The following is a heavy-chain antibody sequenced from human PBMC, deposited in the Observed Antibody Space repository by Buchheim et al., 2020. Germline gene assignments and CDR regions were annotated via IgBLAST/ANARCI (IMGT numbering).Heavy chain of an antibody. J-gene: IGHJ4*02. CDR1: GFTFSDYY. V-gene: IGHV3-11*01. CDR2: ISSSGSVR. D-gene: IGHD5-24*01. Sequence: QVQLVESGGGLVKPGGSLRLSCATSGFTFSDYYMSWIRQAPGKGPEWVSYISSSGSVRYYADSVEGRFTISRDNTKNSLFLQMSSLRAEDTAVYYCAREVFRVGQKFPLDYWGQGAL. CDR3: AREVFRVGQKFPLDY.